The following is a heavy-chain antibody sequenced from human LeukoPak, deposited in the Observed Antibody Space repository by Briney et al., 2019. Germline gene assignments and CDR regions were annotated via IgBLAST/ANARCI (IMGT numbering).Heavy chain of an antibody. CDR1: GFTLSSYD. D-gene: IGHD6-19*01. J-gene: IGHJ5*02. CDR3: ARAVAGTHWFDP. CDR2: IDIPGNA. Sequence: GSLRLSCAASGFTLSSYDMHWVRQATGKGLEWVSGIDIPGNAYYPDSVKGRFTMSRESAKNSLYLQMNSLRAGDTAVYYCARAVAGTHWFDPWGQGTLVTVSS. V-gene: IGHV3-13*01.